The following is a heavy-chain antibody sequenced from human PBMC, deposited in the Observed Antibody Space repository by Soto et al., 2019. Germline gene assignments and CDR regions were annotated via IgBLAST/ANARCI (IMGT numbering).Heavy chain of an antibody. CDR3: ARALTIFGVVTPSAFDI. CDR2: MNPNSGNT. V-gene: IGHV1-8*01. D-gene: IGHD3-3*01. CDR1: GYTFTSYD. Sequence: QVQLVQSGAEVKKPGASVKVSCKASGYTFTSYDINWVRQATGQGLEWMGWMNPNSGNTGYAQKFQGRVTMTRNTSISTAYMELSSLRSEDTAVYYCARALTIFGVVTPSAFDIWGQGTMVTVSS. J-gene: IGHJ3*02.